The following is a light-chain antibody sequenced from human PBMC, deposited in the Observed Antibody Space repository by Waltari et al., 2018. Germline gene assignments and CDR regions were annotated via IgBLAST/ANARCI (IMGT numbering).Light chain of an antibody. CDR3: QHYVRLPAT. Sequence: IVLTQSPAALFSFPAGRATISCRASQSVITFLFWYQQKPGQAPRLLIQGASTRATGTPDRFSGSGSGTDFSLIISRLEPEDFAMYYCQHYVRLPATFGQGTKVEI. CDR1: QSVITF. V-gene: IGKV3-20*01. CDR2: GAS. J-gene: IGKJ1*01.